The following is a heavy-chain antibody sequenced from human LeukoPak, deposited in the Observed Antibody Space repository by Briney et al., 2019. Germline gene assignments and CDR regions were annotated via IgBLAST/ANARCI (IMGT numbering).Heavy chain of an antibody. CDR3: ARDRAWGDNTGFDY. CDR1: GGSISSSRYY. CDR2: IYYSGST. D-gene: IGHD1-26*01. J-gene: IGHJ4*02. Sequence: KPSEILSLTCTVSGGSISSSRYYWGWIRQPPGKGLEWIGYIYYSGSTYYNPSLKSRVTISVDTSKNQFSLKLSSVTAADTAVYYCARDRAWGDNTGFDYWGQGTLVTVSS. V-gene: IGHV4-30-4*08.